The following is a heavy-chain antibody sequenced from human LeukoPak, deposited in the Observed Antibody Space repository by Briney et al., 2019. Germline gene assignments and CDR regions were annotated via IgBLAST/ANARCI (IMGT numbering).Heavy chain of an antibody. CDR2: IYHSGST. CDR3: AREEALGSGSFDY. Sequence: PSGTLSLTCAVSGASIISSNWWSWVREPPGKGLEWIGEIYHSGSTNYNPSLKSRVTVSVDKSKNQFSLKLGSVTAADTAVYYCAREEALGSGSFDYWGQGTLVTVSS. J-gene: IGHJ4*02. CDR1: GASIISSNW. V-gene: IGHV4-4*02. D-gene: IGHD1-26*01.